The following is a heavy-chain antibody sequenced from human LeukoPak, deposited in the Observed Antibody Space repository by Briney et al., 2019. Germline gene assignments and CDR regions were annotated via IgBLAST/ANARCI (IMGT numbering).Heavy chain of an antibody. Sequence: GRSLRLSCAASGFTFSSYAMHWVRQAPGKGLEWVAVISYDGSNKYYADSVKGRFTISRDNAKNSLYLQMNSLRAEDTALYYCARAFVWGSPTDAFDIWGQGTMVTVSS. CDR1: GFTFSSYA. D-gene: IGHD3-16*01. CDR2: ISYDGSNK. J-gene: IGHJ3*02. CDR3: ARAFVWGSPTDAFDI. V-gene: IGHV3-30*04.